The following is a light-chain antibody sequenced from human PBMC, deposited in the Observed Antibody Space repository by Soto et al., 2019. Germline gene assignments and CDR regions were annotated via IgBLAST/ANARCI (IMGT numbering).Light chain of an antibody. J-gene: IGKJ5*01. CDR2: DAS. V-gene: IGKV1-33*01. CDR3: QQYDILPIT. CDR1: QSINNW. Sequence: IQLTQAPSSLSASVADRVTITCLASQSINNWFAWYQQKPGKAPNLLIYDASNLEIGVPSRFSGSGSGTHFTFTISSLQTEDIGTYYCQQYDILPITFGRGTRLEI.